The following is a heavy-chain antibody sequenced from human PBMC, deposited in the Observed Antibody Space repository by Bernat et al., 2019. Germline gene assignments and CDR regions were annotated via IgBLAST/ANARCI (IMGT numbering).Heavy chain of an antibody. D-gene: IGHD2-15*01. CDR3: AREGPFRGRSPLVVAAYNWFDP. J-gene: IGHJ5*02. Sequence: QVQLVQSGAEVKKPGASVKVSCKASGYTFTSYGISWVRQAPGQGLEWMGWISAYNGNTNYAQKLQGRVTMTTDTSTSTAYMELRSMRSDDTAVYYCAREGPFRGRSPLVVAAYNWFDPWGQGTLVTVSS. V-gene: IGHV1-18*01. CDR1: GYTFTSYG. CDR2: ISAYNGNT.